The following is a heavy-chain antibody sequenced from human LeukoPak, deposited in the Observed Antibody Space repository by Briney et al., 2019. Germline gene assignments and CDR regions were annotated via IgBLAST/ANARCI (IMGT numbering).Heavy chain of an antibody. Sequence: GGSLRLSCAASGLTFSTYSVNWVRQVPGKGLEWVSYISGSSSVIYYADSVKGRFTVSRDNAKNSLYLQMNSLRAEDTAVYYCASYSSSSLDYWGQGTLVVVSS. D-gene: IGHD6-6*01. CDR3: ASYSSSSLDY. V-gene: IGHV3-48*04. J-gene: IGHJ4*02. CDR2: ISGSSSVI. CDR1: GLTFSTYS.